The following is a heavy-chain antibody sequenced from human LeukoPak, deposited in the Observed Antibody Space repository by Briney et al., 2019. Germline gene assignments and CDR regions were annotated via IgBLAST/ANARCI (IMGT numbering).Heavy chain of an antibody. J-gene: IGHJ4*02. CDR3: AKDLTYCGGDCYSHADY. V-gene: IGHV3-23*01. CDR1: GFTFSSYA. Sequence: GGSLRLSCAASGFTFSSYAMSWVRQAPGKGLEWVSAISGSGGSTYYADSVKGRFTISRDNSKNTLYLQMNSLRAEDTAVYYCAKDLTYCGGDCYSHADYWGQGTLATVSS. CDR2: ISGSGGST. D-gene: IGHD2-21*02.